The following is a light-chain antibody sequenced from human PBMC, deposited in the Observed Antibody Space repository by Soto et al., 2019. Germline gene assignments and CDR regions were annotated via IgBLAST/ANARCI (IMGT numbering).Light chain of an antibody. J-gene: IGLJ2*01. CDR2: DVS. CDR3: SSYTSSRNLV. Sequence: QSALTQPASVSGSPGQSITISCTGTSSDVGGYNYVSWYQQHPGKAPKLMIYDVSIRPSWVSNRFSGSKSGNTASLTISGLQAEDEADYYCSSYTSSRNLVFGGGTKLTV. CDR1: SSDVGGYNY. V-gene: IGLV2-14*01.